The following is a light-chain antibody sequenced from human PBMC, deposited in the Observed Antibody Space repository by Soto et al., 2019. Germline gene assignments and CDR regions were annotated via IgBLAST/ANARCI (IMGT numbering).Light chain of an antibody. V-gene: IGKV1-5*03. Sequence: DIQMTQSPSTLSASVGDRFTITCMASENISGWLAWYQQKPGKAPKLLIYKASSLESGVPSRFSGSGSGTEFTLTISSLQPDDFATYYCQQSNSVSLLTVGGVTKVEIK. CDR2: KAS. J-gene: IGKJ4*01. CDR3: QQSNSVSLLT. CDR1: ENISGW.